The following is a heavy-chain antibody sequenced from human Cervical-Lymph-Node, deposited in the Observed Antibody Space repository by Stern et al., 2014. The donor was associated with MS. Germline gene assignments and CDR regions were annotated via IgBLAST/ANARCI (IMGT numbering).Heavy chain of an antibody. V-gene: IGHV1-18*01. CDR2: ISAHNGNT. Sequence: DQLVESGGEVKKPGASVKVSCRASNYTFTKYGISWVRQAPGQGLEWMGWISAHNGNTNFAQKFRARVTLTTDASANTAYMELRSLTSDDTAVYYCARGGGVTPFWYLDLWGRGTLVTVSS. J-gene: IGHJ2*01. CDR1: NYTFTKYG. D-gene: IGHD3-16*01. CDR3: ARGGGVTPFWYLDL.